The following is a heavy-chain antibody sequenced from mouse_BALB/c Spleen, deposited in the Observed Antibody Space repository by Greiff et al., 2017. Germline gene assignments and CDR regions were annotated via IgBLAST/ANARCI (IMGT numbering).Heavy chain of an antibody. D-gene: IGHD2-1*01. CDR1: GYNFTSYW. CDR2: IYPGSGST. CDR3: ARSDGNYRAYYAMDY. Sequence: VQLQQPGAELVKPGTSVKLSCKASGYNFTSYWINWVKLRPGQGLEWIGDIYPGSGSTNYNEKFKSKATLTVDTSSSTAYMQLSSLASEDSALYYCARSDGNYRAYYAMDYWGQGTSVTVSS. J-gene: IGHJ4*01. V-gene: IGHV1-55*01.